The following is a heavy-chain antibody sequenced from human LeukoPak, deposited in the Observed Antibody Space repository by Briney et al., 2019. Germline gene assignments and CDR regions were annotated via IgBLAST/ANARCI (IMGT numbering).Heavy chain of an antibody. J-gene: IGHJ4*02. D-gene: IGHD3-22*01. Sequence: GGSLRLSCAASGFTFSSYAMSWVRQAPGKGLEWVLAISGSGGSTYYADSVKGRFTISRDNAKNSLYLQMNSLRAEDTAVYYCARDSYYYDSSGFDYWGQGTLVTVSS. V-gene: IGHV3-23*01. CDR1: GFTFSSYA. CDR2: ISGSGGST. CDR3: ARDSYYYDSSGFDY.